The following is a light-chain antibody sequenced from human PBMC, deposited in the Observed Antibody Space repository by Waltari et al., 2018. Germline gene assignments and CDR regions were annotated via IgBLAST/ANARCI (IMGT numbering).Light chain of an antibody. Sequence: QSALTQPASVSGSPGQSIAISCTGTSSDVGDYDYVCWYQQHPGKAPKLLIYDVSNRPSGVSTRFFGSKSGNTASLTISGLQAEDEADYYCASYTATNTHVFGTGTRVTVL. V-gene: IGLV2-14*01. CDR2: DVS. CDR3: ASYTATNTHV. CDR1: SSDVGDYDY. J-gene: IGLJ1*01.